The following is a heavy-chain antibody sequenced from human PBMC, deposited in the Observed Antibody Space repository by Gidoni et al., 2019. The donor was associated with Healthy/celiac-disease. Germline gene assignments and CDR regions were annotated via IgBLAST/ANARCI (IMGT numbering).Heavy chain of an antibody. J-gene: IGHJ6*02. D-gene: IGHD6-19*01. CDR2: RKQDGSEK. Sequence: EVQLVESGGGLVQPGGSLRLSCAASGFTFSSYWMSWVRQAPGKGLEWVANRKQDGSEKYYVDSVKGRFTISRDNAKNSLYLQMNSLRAEDTAVYYCARDRPQWLVHFYYYYGMDVWGQGTTVTVSS. CDR1: GFTFSSYW. CDR3: ARDRPQWLVHFYYYYGMDV. V-gene: IGHV3-7*01.